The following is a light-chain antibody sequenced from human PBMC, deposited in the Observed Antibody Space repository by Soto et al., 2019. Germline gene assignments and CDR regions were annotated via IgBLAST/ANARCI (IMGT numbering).Light chain of an antibody. V-gene: IGLV2-14*01. J-gene: IGLJ1*01. CDR1: TSDIGDYNY. Sequence: QSALTQPASVSGSPGQSITISCTGTTSDIGDYNYVSWYQHLPDKVPKLIISLVSNRPSGVSNRFSGSKSGNTASLTISGLQAEDAGDYYCTSWGIFGPGTKVTVL. CDR3: TSWGI. CDR2: LVS.